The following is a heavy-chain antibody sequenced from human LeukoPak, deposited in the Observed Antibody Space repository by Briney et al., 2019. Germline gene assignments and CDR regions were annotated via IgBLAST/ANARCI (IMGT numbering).Heavy chain of an antibody. J-gene: IGHJ6*02. CDR1: GFTFSSYA. CDR3: ARMGMVRGVSDYYYYYGMDV. Sequence: GGSLRLSCAASGFTFSSYAMHWVRQAPGKGLEWVGVISYDGSNKYYADSVKGRFTISRDNSKNTLYLQMNSLRAEDTAVYYCARMGMVRGVSDYYYYYGMDVWGQGTTVTVSS. V-gene: IGHV3-30-3*01. D-gene: IGHD3-10*01. CDR2: ISYDGSNK.